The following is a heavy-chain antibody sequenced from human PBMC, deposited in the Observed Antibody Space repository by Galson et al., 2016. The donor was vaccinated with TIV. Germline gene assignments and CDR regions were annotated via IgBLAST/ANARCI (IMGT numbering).Heavy chain of an antibody. V-gene: IGHV3-23*01. CDR2: ISGGGGNT. J-gene: IGHJ4*02. CDR1: RFAFYNYG. D-gene: IGHD3-22*01. Sequence: SLRLSCAASRFAFYNYGMSWVRQAPGQGLEWVAAISGGGGNTHYAGSVKGRFTISRDNSKNTLYLQMNSLRAEDTAVFYCAKGDYFDSSGYFDFWGQGTLVTVSS. CDR3: AKGDYFDSSGYFDF.